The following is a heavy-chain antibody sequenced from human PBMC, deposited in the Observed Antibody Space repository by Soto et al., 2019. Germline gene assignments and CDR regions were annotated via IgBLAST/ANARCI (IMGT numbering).Heavy chain of an antibody. J-gene: IGHJ4*02. V-gene: IGHV1-8*01. CDR3: TQTPPYWGEFDY. Sequence: QVQLVQSGAEVKKPEAAVKVSCKASGYTFTNYDFHWVRQATGQGLEWMGWMNPNSGKTGYAQKFQGRVTMTRNTSISTAYMELTSLRAEDTAVYYCTQTPPYWGEFDYWGQGTLVTVSS. CDR2: MNPNSGKT. D-gene: IGHD7-27*01. CDR1: GYTFTNYD.